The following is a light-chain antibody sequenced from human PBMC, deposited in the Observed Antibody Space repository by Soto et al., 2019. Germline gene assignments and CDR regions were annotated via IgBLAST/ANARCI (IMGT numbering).Light chain of an antibody. Sequence: QSVLTQPPSVSGAPGQRVTISCTVSSSNIGARYDVHWYQQLPGTAPKLLIYGNSNRPSGVPDRFSGSKSGTSASLAITGLQAEDEADYYCQSYDSRLSVSYVFGTGTKVTVL. CDR3: QSYDSRLSVSYV. CDR1: SSNIGARYD. CDR2: GNS. J-gene: IGLJ1*01. V-gene: IGLV1-40*01.